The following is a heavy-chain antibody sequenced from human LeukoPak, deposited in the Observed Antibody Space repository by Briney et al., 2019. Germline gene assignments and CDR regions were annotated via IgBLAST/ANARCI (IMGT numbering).Heavy chain of an antibody. D-gene: IGHD4-17*01. V-gene: IGHV3-23*01. CDR2: ISGSGDNT. CDR1: GFTFSSYA. CDR3: AKGRGTAVTSAANY. J-gene: IGHJ4*02. Sequence: GGSLRLSCAASGFTFSSYATSWVRQAPGKGLEWVSSISGSGDNTYYADSVKDRFSISSDNSKTTVSLQMNSLRAEDTAVYYCAKGRGTAVTSAANYWGQGTLVTVSS.